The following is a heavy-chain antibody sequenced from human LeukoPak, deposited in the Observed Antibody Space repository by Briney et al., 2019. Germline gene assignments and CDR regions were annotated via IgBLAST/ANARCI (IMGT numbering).Heavy chain of an antibody. CDR1: GFTFSNYA. CDR2: IGGSGGSA. J-gene: IGHJ4*02. Sequence: GGSLRLSCAASGFTFSNYAMSWVRQAPGKGLEWVSTIGGSGGSAYYADADSVKGRFTISRDNSKNTLYLQMSRLRAEDTAIYYCVKHQGFVDYFTTWYTAFDYWGQGTPVTVSS. V-gene: IGHV3-23*01. D-gene: IGHD2-2*02. CDR3: VKHQGFVDYFTTWYTAFDY.